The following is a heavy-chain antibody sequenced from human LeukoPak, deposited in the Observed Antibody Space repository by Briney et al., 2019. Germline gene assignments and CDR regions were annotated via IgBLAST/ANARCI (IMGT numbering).Heavy chain of an antibody. V-gene: IGHV5-51*01. D-gene: IGHD3-10*01. J-gene: IGHJ5*02. CDR3: ARQRSMVRGVINWFDP. Sequence: GESLKISCKGSGYSFTSYWIGWVRQMPGKGLEWMGIIYPGDSDTRYSPSFQGQVTISADKSISTAYLQWSSLKASDTAMYYRARQRSMVRGVINWFDPWGQGTLVTVSS. CDR2: IYPGDSDT. CDR1: GYSFTSYW.